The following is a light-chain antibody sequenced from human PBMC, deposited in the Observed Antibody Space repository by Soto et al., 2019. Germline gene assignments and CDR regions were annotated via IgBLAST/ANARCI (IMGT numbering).Light chain of an antibody. V-gene: IGKV3-20*01. J-gene: IGKJ1*01. CDR2: GAS. Sequence: EVVLTQSPFTLSLSPGERATLSCRASQSVSNNYLAWYQQEPGQAPRLLIYGASNRATGIPDRFSGSGSGTDFTLTISRLEPEDFAVYYCQQYGRSGTFGQGTKVDI. CDR3: QQYGRSGT. CDR1: QSVSNNY.